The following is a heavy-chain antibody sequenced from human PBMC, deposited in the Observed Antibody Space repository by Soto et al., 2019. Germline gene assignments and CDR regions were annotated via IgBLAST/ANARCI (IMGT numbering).Heavy chain of an antibody. J-gene: IGHJ3*02. CDR3: AREGQYWNGYNRFWVNAFDI. CDR1: GDSVSSNDAA. D-gene: IGHD3-3*01. Sequence: QVQLQQSGPGLVKPSQTLSVTCSISGDSVSSNDAAWNWIRQSPSRGLEWLGRTFYRSKWFNEYAESVKGQITINPDTSKNQFSPHLNSVSPEDTAVYYFAREGQYWNGYNRFWVNAFDIWGHGTTVTVSS. CDR2: TFYRSKWFN. V-gene: IGHV6-1*01.